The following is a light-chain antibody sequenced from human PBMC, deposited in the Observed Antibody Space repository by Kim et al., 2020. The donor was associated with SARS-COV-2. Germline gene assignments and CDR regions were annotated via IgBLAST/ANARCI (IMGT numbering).Light chain of an antibody. V-gene: IGKV1-5*03. J-gene: IGKJ1*01. Sequence: GDRVTIICRASQNIDKWLAWYQQKPGKAPKLLIDATSTLQSGAPSRFSGSGSGTEFTLTISGLQADDVGTYYCQQYNIYSTFG. CDR3: QQYNIYST. CDR1: QNIDKW. CDR2: ATS.